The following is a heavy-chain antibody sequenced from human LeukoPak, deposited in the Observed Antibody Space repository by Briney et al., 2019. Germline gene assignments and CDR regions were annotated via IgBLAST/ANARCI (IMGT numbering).Heavy chain of an antibody. J-gene: IGHJ4*02. CDR2: IYSGGST. D-gene: IGHD3-9*01. CDR1: GFTVSSNY. CDR3: ARARNDILTGVY. V-gene: IGHV3-53*01. Sequence: GGSLRLSCAASGFTVSSNYMSWVRQAPGKGLEWVSVIYSGGSTYYADSVKGRFTISRDNSKNTLYLQMNSLRAEDTAVYYCARARNDILTGVYWGQGTLVIVSS.